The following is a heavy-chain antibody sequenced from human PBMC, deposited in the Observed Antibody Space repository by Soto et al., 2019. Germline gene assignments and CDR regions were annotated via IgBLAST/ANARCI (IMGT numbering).Heavy chain of an antibody. CDR1: GYTFTSYA. J-gene: IGHJ6*02. CDR2: INAGNGNT. Sequence: ASVKVSCKASGYTFTSYAMHWVRQATGQRLEWMGWINAGNGNTKYSQKFQGRVTITRDTSASTAYMELSSLRSEDTAVYYCASQSIGSSNRDYYYYYGMDVWGQGTTVTVSS. V-gene: IGHV1-3*01. CDR3: ASQSIGSSNRDYYYYYGMDV. D-gene: IGHD6-6*01.